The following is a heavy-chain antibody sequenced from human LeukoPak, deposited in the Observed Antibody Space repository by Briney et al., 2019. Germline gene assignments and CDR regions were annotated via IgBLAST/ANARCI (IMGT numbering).Heavy chain of an antibody. V-gene: IGHV4-39*07. D-gene: IGHD3-3*01. CDR1: GGSISSSTYS. CDR3: ARYPPYYDFWSGSNYYYYYYMDV. J-gene: IGHJ6*03. Sequence: SETLSLTCTVSGGSISSSTYSWDWIRQPPGKGLEWIGSMYYSGSSYYNPSLKSRVTISVDTSKNQFSLRLSSVTAADTAVYYCARYPPYYDFWSGSNYYYYYYMDVWGKGTTVTVSS. CDR2: MYYSGSS.